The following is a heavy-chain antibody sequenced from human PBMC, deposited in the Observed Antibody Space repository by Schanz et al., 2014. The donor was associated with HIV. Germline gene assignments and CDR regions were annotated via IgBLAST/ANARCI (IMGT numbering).Heavy chain of an antibody. Sequence: QVQLVQSGPEVKKPGASVKVSCKASGYTLKVNHMYWVRHAPGQGLECMGWIDPNSGGTDYAHKFQGRVTMTTDNSIDTAYLELSSLTSDDTAVYYCARELGINAFDVWGQGTVVTVSS. CDR1: GYTLKVNH. CDR2: IDPNSGGT. V-gene: IGHV1-2*02. J-gene: IGHJ3*01. CDR3: ARELGINAFDV. D-gene: IGHD7-27*01.